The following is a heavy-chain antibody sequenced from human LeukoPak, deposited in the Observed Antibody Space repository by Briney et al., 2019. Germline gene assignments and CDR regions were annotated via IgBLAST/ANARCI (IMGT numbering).Heavy chain of an antibody. D-gene: IGHD3-3*01. CDR1: GDSTIYNY. CDR3: ARGPGVFGRIWYMDV. CDR2: IFSDGKI. J-gene: IGHJ6*03. Sequence: SETLSLTCSVSGDSTIYNYWSWIRQPAGKGLEWIGRIFSDGKINYSPSLESRVTMSVENAKNQFSLRLSSVTAAETAVYYCARGPGVFGRIWYMDVWGQGTTVSVSS. V-gene: IGHV4-4*07.